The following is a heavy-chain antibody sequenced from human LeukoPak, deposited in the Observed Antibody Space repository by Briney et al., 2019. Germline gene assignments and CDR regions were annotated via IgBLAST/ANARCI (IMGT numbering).Heavy chain of an antibody. CDR1: GYTFTSYD. Sequence: GASVKVSCKASGYTFTSYDINWVRQATGQGLEWMGWMNPNSGNTGYAQKFQGRVTITRNTSISTAYMELSSLTSEDTAVYYCAGTCSSTSCSDFDYWGQGTLVTVSS. CDR2: MNPNSGNT. J-gene: IGHJ4*02. CDR3: AGTCSSTSCSDFDY. V-gene: IGHV1-8*03. D-gene: IGHD2-2*01.